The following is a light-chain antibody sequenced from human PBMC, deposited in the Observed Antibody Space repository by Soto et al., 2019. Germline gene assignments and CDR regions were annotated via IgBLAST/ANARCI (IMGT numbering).Light chain of an antibody. CDR1: QSVSSY. V-gene: IGKV3-11*01. CDR3: QQRNTWPLT. J-gene: IGKJ4*01. CDR2: DAS. Sequence: EIVLTQSPATLSLSPGERATLSCRASQSVSSYLAWYQQKPGQAPRLLIYDASNRATGIPARFSGSGSGTDFTLTISSREPEDFAVYYCQQRNTWPLTFGGGTKVEIK.